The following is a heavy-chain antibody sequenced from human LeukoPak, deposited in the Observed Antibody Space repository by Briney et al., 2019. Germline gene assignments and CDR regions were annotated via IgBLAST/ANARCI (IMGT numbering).Heavy chain of an antibody. CDR2: INHSGST. D-gene: IGHD3-10*01. CDR1: GFTFSSYA. Sequence: GSLRLSCAASGFTFSSYAMSWIRQPPGKGLEWIGEINHSGSTNYNPSLKSRVTISVDTSKNQFSLKLSSVTAADTAVYYCARGSYYYGSGSYYFDYWGQGTLVTVSS. J-gene: IGHJ4*02. V-gene: IGHV4-34*01. CDR3: ARGSYYYGSGSYYFDY.